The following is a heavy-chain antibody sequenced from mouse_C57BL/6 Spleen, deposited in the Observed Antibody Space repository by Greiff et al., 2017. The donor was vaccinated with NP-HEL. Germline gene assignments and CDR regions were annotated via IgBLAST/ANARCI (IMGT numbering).Heavy chain of an antibody. CDR1: GYAFSSYW. D-gene: IGHD1-1*01. CDR3: AITTVVATYYYAMDY. J-gene: IGHJ4*01. CDR2: IYPGDGDT. Sequence: QVQLQQSGAELVKPGASVKISCKASGYAFSSYWMNWVKQRPGKGLEWIGQIYPGDGDTNYNGKFKGKATMTADKSSSTAYMQRSSLTSEDSAFYCCAITTVVATYYYAMDYWGQGTSVTVSS. V-gene: IGHV1-80*01.